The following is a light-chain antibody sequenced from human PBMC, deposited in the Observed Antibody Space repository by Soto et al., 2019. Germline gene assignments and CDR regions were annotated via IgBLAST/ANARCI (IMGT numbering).Light chain of an antibody. CDR1: SSDIGGHNF. V-gene: IGLV2-8*01. CDR2: EVN. CDR3: CSYTSTYTLV. J-gene: IGLJ3*02. Sequence: QSALTQPPSASGSPGQAVTISCTGTSSDIGGHNFVSWYQQHPGKAPKLLIFEVNKRPSGVPDRFSASKSGITASLTVSGLQPEDEADYYCCSYTSTYTLVFGGGTKLTVL.